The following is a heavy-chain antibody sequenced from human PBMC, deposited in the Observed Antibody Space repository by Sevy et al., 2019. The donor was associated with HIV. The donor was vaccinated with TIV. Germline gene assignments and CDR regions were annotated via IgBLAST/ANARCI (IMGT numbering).Heavy chain of an antibody. CDR3: AKDRVSGSYYTGDFDY. Sequence: GGSLRLSCAASGFTFNTYAMSWVRQAPGKGLEWVSTISGSGGSTYYADSVKGRFTISRDNSKNTLYLQMNSLRAEDTAVYHCAKDRVSGSYYTGDFDYWGQGTLVTVSS. CDR1: GFTFNTYA. V-gene: IGHV3-23*01. CDR2: ISGSGGST. D-gene: IGHD3-10*01. J-gene: IGHJ4*02.